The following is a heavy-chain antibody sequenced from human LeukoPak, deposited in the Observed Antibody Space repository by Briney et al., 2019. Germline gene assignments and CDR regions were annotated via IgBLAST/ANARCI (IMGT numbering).Heavy chain of an antibody. D-gene: IGHD2-2*01. J-gene: IGHJ4*02. Sequence: SETLSLTCAVYGGSFSGYYWSWIRQPPGKGLEWIREINHSGSTNYNPSLKSRVTISVDTSKNQFSLKLSSVTAADTAVYYCAREGSSSTSNFDYWGQGTLVTVSS. CDR3: AREGSSSTSNFDY. CDR1: GGSFSGYY. V-gene: IGHV4-34*01. CDR2: INHSGST.